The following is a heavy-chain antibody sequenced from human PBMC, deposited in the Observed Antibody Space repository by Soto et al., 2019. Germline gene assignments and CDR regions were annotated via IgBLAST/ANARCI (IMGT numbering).Heavy chain of an antibody. CDR1: GYSFISYW. CDR2: IDPSDSYT. D-gene: IGHD2-2*01. CDR3: ARALAYCSTTSCYERYGMDV. J-gene: IGHJ6*02. V-gene: IGHV5-10-1*01. Sequence: GESLKISCKSSGYSFISYWVSWVRQMPGKGLEWMGRIDPSDSYTTYSPSFQGHVTISADKSISTAYLQWSSLKASDTAMYYCARALAYCSTTSCYERYGMDVWGQGTTVTSP.